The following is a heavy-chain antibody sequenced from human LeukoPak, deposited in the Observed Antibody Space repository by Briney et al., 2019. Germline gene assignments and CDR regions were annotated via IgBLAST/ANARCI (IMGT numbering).Heavy chain of an antibody. Sequence: SQTLSLTCTVPGGSISSGGYYWSWIRQHPGKGLEWIGYIYYSGSTYYNPSLKSRVTISVDTSKNQFSLKLSSVTAADTAVYYCARGGYSGYDSPRLDYWGQGTLVTVSS. CDR2: IYYSGST. D-gene: IGHD5-12*01. J-gene: IGHJ4*02. V-gene: IGHV4-31*03. CDR3: ARGGYSGYDSPRLDY. CDR1: GGSISSGGYY.